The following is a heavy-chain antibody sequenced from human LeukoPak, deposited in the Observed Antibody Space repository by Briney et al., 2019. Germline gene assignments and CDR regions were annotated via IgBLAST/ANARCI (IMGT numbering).Heavy chain of an antibody. V-gene: IGHV4-34*01. D-gene: IGHD3-16*01. CDR2: INHSGST. CDR3: ARGWGALTAPIGY. CDR1: GGSFSGYY. J-gene: IGHJ4*02. Sequence: PSETLSLTCAVYGGSFSGYYWSWIRQPPGKGLEWIGEINHSGSTNYNPSLKSRVTISVDTSKNQFSLKLSSVTAADTAVYYCARGWGALTAPIGYWGQGTLVTVSS.